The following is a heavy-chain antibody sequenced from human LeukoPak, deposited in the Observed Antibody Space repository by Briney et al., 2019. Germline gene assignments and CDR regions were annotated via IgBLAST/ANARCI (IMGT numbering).Heavy chain of an antibody. CDR2: ISGSAHST. V-gene: IGHV3-23*01. D-gene: IGHD1/OR15-1a*01. J-gene: IGHJ4*02. CDR1: GFTFSNYG. CDR3: AKESGATWNIDS. Sequence: SGGSLRLSCAASGFTFSNYGMAWVRPLPGRGLEWVSAISGSAHSTYYADSVRGRFTISRDNSKNTLYLQMSSLRAEDSAVYYCAKESGATWNIDSWGQGTLVTVSS.